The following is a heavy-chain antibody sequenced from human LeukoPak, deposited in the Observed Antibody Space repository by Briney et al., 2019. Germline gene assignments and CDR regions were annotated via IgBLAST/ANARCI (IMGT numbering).Heavy chain of an antibody. D-gene: IGHD2-15*01. CDR1: GGSISSGGYY. CDR3: AREMVAPTYYFDY. J-gene: IGHJ4*02. V-gene: IGHV4-30-2*01. Sequence: PSQTLSLTCTVSGGSISSGGYYWSWIRQPPGKGLEWIGYIYHSGSTYYNPSLKSRVTISVDRSKNQFSLKLSSVTAADTAVYYCAREMVAPTYYFDYWGQGTLVTVSS. CDR2: IYHSGST.